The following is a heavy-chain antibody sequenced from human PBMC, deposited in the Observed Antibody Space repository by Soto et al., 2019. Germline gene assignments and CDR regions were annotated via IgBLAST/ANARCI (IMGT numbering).Heavy chain of an antibody. V-gene: IGHV1-69*06. D-gene: IGHD3-3*01. CDR2: IIPIFGTA. J-gene: IGHJ6*02. Sequence: SSVKASCKASGGTFSSYAISWVRQAPGQGLEWMGGIIPIFGTANYAQKFQGRVTITADKSTSTAYMELSSLRSEDTAVYYCARDGAITIFGVVIPARDYGMNVCG. CDR3: ARDGAITIFGVVIPARDYGMNV. CDR1: GGTFSSYA.